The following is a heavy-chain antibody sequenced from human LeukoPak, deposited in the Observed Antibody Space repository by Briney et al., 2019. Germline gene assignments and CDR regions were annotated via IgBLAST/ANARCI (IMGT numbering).Heavy chain of an antibody. Sequence: ASVKVSCKASGYTFTGYYMHWVRQAPGQGLEWMGWINPKSGGTNYAQKFQGRVTMTRDTSISTAYMELSRLRSDDTAVYYCARDRFDSSGYRFDYWGQGTLVTVSS. J-gene: IGHJ4*02. D-gene: IGHD3-22*01. CDR3: ARDRFDSSGYRFDY. V-gene: IGHV1-2*02. CDR1: GYTFTGYY. CDR2: INPKSGGT.